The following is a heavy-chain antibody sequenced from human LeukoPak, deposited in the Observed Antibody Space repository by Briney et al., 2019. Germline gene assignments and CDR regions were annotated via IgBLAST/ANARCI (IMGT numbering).Heavy chain of an antibody. Sequence: GGSLRLSCAASGFTFSSYSMNWVRQAPGKGLEWVSYISSSGSTIYYADSVKGRFTISRDNAKNSLFLQMNSLRAEDTAVYYCARARGTGPGAHFDYWGQGTLVIVSS. D-gene: IGHD3-10*01. J-gene: IGHJ4*02. CDR2: ISSSGSTI. CDR1: GFTFSSYS. CDR3: ARARGTGPGAHFDY. V-gene: IGHV3-48*04.